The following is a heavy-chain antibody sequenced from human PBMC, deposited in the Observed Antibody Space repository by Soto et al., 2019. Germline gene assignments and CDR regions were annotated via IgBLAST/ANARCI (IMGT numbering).Heavy chain of an antibody. V-gene: IGHV4-34*01. CDR2: INHSGST. J-gene: IGHJ6*02. Sequence: SETLSLTCAVYGGSFSGYYWSWIRQPPGKGLEWIGEINHSGSTNYNPPLKSRVTISVDTSKNQFSLKLSSVTAADTAVYYCASTSSRRSHYYYYYYGMDVWGQGTTVTVSS. D-gene: IGHD3-10*01. CDR1: GGSFSGYY. CDR3: ASTSSRRSHYYYYYYGMDV.